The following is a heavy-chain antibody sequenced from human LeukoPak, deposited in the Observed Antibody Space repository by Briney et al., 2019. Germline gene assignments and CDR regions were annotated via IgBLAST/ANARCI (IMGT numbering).Heavy chain of an antibody. CDR3: ARGRLGYYFDY. Sequence: GGSLRISCAASGFTFSSYWMHWVRQAPGKGLVWVSRIDNDGSSTSSADSVKGRFTMSRDNAKNTLYLQMNSLRAEDTAVYYCARGRLGYYFDYWGQGTLVTVSS. CDR2: IDNDGSST. V-gene: IGHV3-74*01. D-gene: IGHD3-16*01. CDR1: GFTFSSYW. J-gene: IGHJ4*02.